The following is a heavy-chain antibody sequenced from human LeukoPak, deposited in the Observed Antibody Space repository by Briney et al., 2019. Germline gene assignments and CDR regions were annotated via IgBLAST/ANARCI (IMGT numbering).Heavy chain of an antibody. CDR2: LYYSGST. J-gene: IGHJ4*02. D-gene: IGHD3/OR15-3a*01. Sequence: PSETLSLTCTVSGGSISSGGYYWSWIRQHPGKGLEWIGYLYYSGSTYYNPSLKSRVTISVDTSKNQFSLKLSSVTAADTAVYYCARAPRDDLGSLDYWGQGTLVTVSS. V-gene: IGHV4-31*03. CDR3: ARAPRDDLGSLDY. CDR1: GGSISSGGYY.